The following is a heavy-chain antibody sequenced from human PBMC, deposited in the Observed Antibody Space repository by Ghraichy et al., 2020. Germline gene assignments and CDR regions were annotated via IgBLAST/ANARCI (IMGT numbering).Heavy chain of an antibody. D-gene: IGHD2-15*01. CDR1: GGSVSSGSYY. CDR2: IYYSGST. CDR3: ARDRPGYCSGGSCYSIRDYSYYGVDV. Sequence: ESLKISCTVSGGSVSSGSYYWSWIRQPPGRGLEWIGYIYYSGSTKYNPSLKSRVTISVDTSKNQFSLKLSSVTAADTAVYYCARDRPGYCSGGSCYSIRDYSYYGVDVWGQGTTVTVSS. J-gene: IGHJ6*02. V-gene: IGHV4-61*01.